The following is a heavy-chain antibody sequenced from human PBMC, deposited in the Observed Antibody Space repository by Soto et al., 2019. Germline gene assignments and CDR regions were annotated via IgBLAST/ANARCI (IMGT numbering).Heavy chain of an antibody. CDR2: ISYDGSNK. V-gene: IGHV3-30-3*01. Sequence: QVQLVESGGGVVQPGRSLRLSCAASGFTFSSYAMHWVRQAPGKGLEWVAVISYDGSNKYYAYSVKGRFTISRDNSKNTLYLQMNSLRAEDTAVYYCARDGDGYKGYYFDYWGQGTLVTVSS. D-gene: IGHD5-12*01. CDR3: ARDGDGYKGYYFDY. J-gene: IGHJ4*02. CDR1: GFTFSSYA.